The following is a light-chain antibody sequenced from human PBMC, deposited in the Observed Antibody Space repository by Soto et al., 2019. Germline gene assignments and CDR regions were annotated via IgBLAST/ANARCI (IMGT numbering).Light chain of an antibody. CDR2: DAY. J-gene: IGKJ1*01. V-gene: IGKV1-5*01. CDR3: QHCDTYWA. Sequence: DIQMTQSPATLSASLGDRVTITCRASRNIERGLAWYQQKPWKAPRLLIYDAYTLETGVPSRFSGGGSRTEFPLTISSLQPEDNATYYCQHCDTYWAFGQGTKVE. CDR1: RNIERG.